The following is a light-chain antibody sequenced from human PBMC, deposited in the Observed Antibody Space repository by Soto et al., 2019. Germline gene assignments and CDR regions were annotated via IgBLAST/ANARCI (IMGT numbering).Light chain of an antibody. J-gene: IGLJ2*01. CDR3: TSCTTSTTMI. CDR1: SSDIGAYNY. CDR2: DVN. V-gene: IGLV2-14*03. Sequence: QSALTQPASVSGSPGQSITISCTGTSSDIGAYNYVSLYQQHPGKAPKLMIYDVNIRPSGVSNRFSGSKSGNTASLTISGLQAEDEADYYCTSCTTSTTMIFGGGTKLTVL.